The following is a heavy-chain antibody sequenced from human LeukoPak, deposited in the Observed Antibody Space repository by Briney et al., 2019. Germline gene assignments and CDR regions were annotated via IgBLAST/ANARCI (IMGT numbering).Heavy chain of an antibody. V-gene: IGHV4-4*07. CDR2: IYTSGST. J-gene: IGHJ4*02. D-gene: IGHD6-19*01. CDR1: GGSISSYY. CDR3: ARGIAVAGPYGY. Sequence: PSETLSLTCTVSGGSISSYYWSWIRQPAGKGLEWIGRIYTSGSTDYNPSLKSRVTISVDTSKDQFSLKLSSVTAADTAVYYCARGIAVAGPYGYWGQGTLVTVSS.